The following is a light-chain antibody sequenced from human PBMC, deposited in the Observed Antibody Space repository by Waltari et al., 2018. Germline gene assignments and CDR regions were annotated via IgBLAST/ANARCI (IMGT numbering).Light chain of an antibody. J-gene: IGKJ2*01. CDR3: QQYYSTPPT. CDR1: QSVLYSSNNKNY. V-gene: IGKV4-1*01. Sequence: DIVMTQSPDSLAVSLGERAPINCKSSQSVLYSSNNKNYLAWYQQKPGQPPKLLIYWASTRESGVPDRFSGSGSGTDFTLTISSLQAEDVAVYYCQQYYSTPPTFGQGTKLEIK. CDR2: WAS.